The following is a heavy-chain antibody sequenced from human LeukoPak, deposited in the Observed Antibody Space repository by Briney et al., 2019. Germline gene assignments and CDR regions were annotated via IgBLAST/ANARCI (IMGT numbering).Heavy chain of an antibody. CDR3: ARKNDMDV. D-gene: IGHD2/OR15-2a*01. Sequence: GSSPRLSCAASGFILSNHWMTWVRQAPGKGPEWVANMNKYGSEKYYVDSVKGRFTISRDTAKNSLYLQMNNLRAEDTALYYCARKNDMDVWGQGTTVIVSS. V-gene: IGHV3-7*01. CDR1: GFILSNHW. J-gene: IGHJ6*02. CDR2: MNKYGSEK.